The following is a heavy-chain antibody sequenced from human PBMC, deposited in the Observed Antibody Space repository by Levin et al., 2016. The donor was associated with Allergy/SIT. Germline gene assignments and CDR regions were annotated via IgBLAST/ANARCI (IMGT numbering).Heavy chain of an antibody. CDR2: ISYDGSNK. Sequence: LSLTCAASGFTFSSYGMHWVRQAPGKGLEWVAVISYDGSNKYYADSVKGRFTTSRDNSKNTLYLQMNSLRAEDTAVYYCAKPPAASYYYYMDVWGKGTTVTVSS. V-gene: IGHV3-30*18. D-gene: IGHD2-2*01. CDR1: GFTFSSYG. CDR3: AKPPAASYYYYMDV. J-gene: IGHJ6*03.